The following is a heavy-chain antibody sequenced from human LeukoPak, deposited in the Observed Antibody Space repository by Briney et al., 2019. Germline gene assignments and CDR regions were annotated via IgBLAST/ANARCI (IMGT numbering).Heavy chain of an antibody. CDR1: GGSISSGGYS. CDR3: ARGKELPDAFDI. CDR2: IYHSGST. V-gene: IGHV4-30-2*01. J-gene: IGHJ3*02. Sequence: SETLSLTCAVSGGSISSGGYSWSWIRQPPGKGLEWIGYIYHSGSTYYNPSLKSRVTISVDRSKNQFSLKLSSVTAADTAVYYCARGKELPDAFDIWGQGTMVTVS. D-gene: IGHD1-26*01.